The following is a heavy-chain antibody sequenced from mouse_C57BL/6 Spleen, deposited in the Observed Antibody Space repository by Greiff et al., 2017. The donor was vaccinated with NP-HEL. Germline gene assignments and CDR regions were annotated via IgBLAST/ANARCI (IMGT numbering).Heavy chain of an antibody. J-gene: IGHJ1*03. CDR1: GYAFTNYL. V-gene: IGHV1-54*01. D-gene: IGHD4-1*01. CDR2: INPGSGGT. CDR3: AREEGLGRYFDV. Sequence: QVQLQQSGAELVRPGTSVKVSCKASGYAFTNYLIEWVKQRPGQGLEWIGVINPGSGGTNYNEKFKGKATLTADKSSSTAYMQLSSLTSEDSAVYFCAREEGLGRYFDVWGTGTTVTVSS.